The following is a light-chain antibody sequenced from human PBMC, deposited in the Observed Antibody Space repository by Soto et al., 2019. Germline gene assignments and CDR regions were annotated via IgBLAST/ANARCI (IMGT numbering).Light chain of an antibody. V-gene: IGLV2-14*01. CDR2: DVS. CDR3: SSYTSSSTYNYV. Sequence: QSVLTQPASVSGSPGQSITISCTGTSSDVGGYNYVSWYQQHPGKAPKLMIYDVSNRPSGVSNRFSGSKSGNTASLTISGLQAEEEADYYCSSYTSSSTYNYVFGTGTEVTVL. J-gene: IGLJ1*01. CDR1: SSDVGGYNY.